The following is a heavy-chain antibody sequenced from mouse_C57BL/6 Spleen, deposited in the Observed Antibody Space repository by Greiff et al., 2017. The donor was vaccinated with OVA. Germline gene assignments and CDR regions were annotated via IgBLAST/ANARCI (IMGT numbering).Heavy chain of an antibody. Sequence: EVQLVESGEGLVKPGGSLKLSCAASGFTFSSYAMSWVRQTPEKRLEWVAYISSGGDYIYYADTVKGRFTISRDNARNTLYLQMSSLKSEDTAMYYCTREGAMDALFAYWGQGTLVTVSA. CDR2: ISSGGDYI. J-gene: IGHJ3*01. CDR3: TREGAMDALFAY. D-gene: IGHD1-1*02. CDR1: GFTFSSYA. V-gene: IGHV5-9-1*02.